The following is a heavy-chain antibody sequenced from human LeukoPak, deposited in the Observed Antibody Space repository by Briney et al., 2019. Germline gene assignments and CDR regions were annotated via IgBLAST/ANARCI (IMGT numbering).Heavy chain of an antibody. D-gene: IGHD3-9*01. CDR1: GFTFSGNW. CDR2: ISGDARTI. CDR3: ARILTGYDAFDY. Sequence: GGSLRLSCAASGFTFSGNWMHWVRQAPGKGLVWVSHISGDARTITYADFVKGRFTISRDNAKNSLYLQMNSLRAEDTAVYYCARILTGYDAFDYWGQGTLVTVSS. J-gene: IGHJ4*02. V-gene: IGHV3-74*01.